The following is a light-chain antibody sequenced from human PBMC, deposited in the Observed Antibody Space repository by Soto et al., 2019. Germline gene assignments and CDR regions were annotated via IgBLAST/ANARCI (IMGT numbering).Light chain of an antibody. CDR2: DVT. J-gene: IGLJ1*01. Sequence: QSALTQPASVSGSPGQSITISCTGTSSDVGGFNYVSWYQQHPGKAPKLMIYDVTNRPSGVSYRFSGSKSGNTAPLTISGLQDEDDDYYYRHSYTSSSTYVFGTGTKLTVL. CDR1: SSDVGGFNY. CDR3: HSYTSSSTYV. V-gene: IGLV2-14*03.